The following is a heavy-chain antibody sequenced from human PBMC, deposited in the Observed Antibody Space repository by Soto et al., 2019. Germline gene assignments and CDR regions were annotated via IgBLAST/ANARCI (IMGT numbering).Heavy chain of an antibody. CDR2: SYPGDSDT. CDR3: ARHLWFGELDYYYMGV. Sequence: GESLKISCKGSGYRLTSYWIGWVRKMPGKGLEWMGISYPGDSDTRYSPSFQGQVTISDEKSISTAYLKWSSLKASDTAMYYCARHLWFGELDYYYMGVWGRGTPVTVSS. V-gene: IGHV5-51*01. D-gene: IGHD3-10*01. CDR1: GYRLTSYW. J-gene: IGHJ6*03.